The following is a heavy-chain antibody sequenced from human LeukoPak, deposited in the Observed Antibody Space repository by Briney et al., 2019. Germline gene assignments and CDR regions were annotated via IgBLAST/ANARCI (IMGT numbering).Heavy chain of an antibody. CDR3: ARSRNWNYRPDWFDP. J-gene: IGHJ5*02. V-gene: IGHV7-4-1*02. CDR2: INTNTGNP. Sequence: ASVKVSFEASGYTFTSYAMNWVRQAPGQGLEWMGWINTNTGNPTYAQGFTGRFVFSLDTSVSTAYLQISSLKAEDTAVYYCARSRNWNYRPDWFDPWGQGTLVTVSS. D-gene: IGHD1-7*01. CDR1: GYTFTSYA.